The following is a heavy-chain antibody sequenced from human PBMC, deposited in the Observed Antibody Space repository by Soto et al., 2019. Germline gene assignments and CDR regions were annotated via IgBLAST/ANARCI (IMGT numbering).Heavy chain of an antibody. J-gene: IGHJ3*02. D-gene: IGHD6-6*01. CDR3: AKDPSMEARNRAFDI. Sequence: GGSLRLSCAASGFSFSSHNMNWVRQAPGKGLEWIAYISTSGSSIYYADSVEGRFTISRDNAKSSLYLQMNSLRPEDTALYYCAKDPSMEARNRAFDIWGQGTMVTVSS. V-gene: IGHV3-48*01. CDR2: ISTSGSSI. CDR1: GFSFSSHN.